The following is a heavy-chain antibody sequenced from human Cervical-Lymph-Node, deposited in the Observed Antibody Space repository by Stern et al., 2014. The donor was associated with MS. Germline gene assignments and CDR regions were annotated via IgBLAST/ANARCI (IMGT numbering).Heavy chain of an antibody. J-gene: IGHJ3*02. CDR1: GLPLTTTGVA. V-gene: IGHV2-5*02. CDR3: SFLLNGFDI. CDR2: IYWDDDK. Sequence: QITLKESGPTLVKPTQTLTLTCTFSGLPLTTTGVAIAWIRQPPGEALEWLALIYWDDDKRYSPFLKSRLSITRNTSKNQVVLTMTNMDPVDTATYYCSFLLNGFDIWGQGTMVTVSS.